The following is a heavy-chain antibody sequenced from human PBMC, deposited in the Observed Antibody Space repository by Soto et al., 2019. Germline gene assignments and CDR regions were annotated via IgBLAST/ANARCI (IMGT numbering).Heavy chain of an antibody. Sequence: SETLSLTCAVSGGSISSSNWWSWVRQPPGKGLEWIGEIYHSGSTNYNPSLKSRVTISVDKSKNQFSLKLSSVTAADTAVYYCARDCYNWNEGYYYGMDVWGQGTTVTVSS. D-gene: IGHD1-1*01. CDR3: ARDCYNWNEGYYYGMDV. CDR2: IYHSGST. V-gene: IGHV4-4*02. CDR1: GGSISSSNW. J-gene: IGHJ6*02.